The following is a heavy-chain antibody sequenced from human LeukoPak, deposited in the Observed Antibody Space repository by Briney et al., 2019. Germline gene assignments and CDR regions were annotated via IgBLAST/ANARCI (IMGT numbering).Heavy chain of an antibody. CDR1: GFTFNTYT. CDR3: TTAPYTIAVAGWWFDP. V-gene: IGHV3-48*01. CDR2: ISGSSGII. Sequence: GGSLRLSCAASGFTFNTYTMNWVRQAPGKGPEWVSYISGSSGIIDYADSVRGRFTISRDNAKNSLYLQMNSLKTEDTAVYYCTTAPYTIAVAGWWFDPWGQGTLVTVSS. D-gene: IGHD6-19*01. J-gene: IGHJ5*02.